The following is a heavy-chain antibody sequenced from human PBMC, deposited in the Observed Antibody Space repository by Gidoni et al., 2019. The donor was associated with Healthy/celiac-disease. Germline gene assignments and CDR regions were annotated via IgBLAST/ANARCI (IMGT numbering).Heavy chain of an antibody. V-gene: IGHV4-34*01. J-gene: IGHJ4*02. CDR1: GGSFSRYY. D-gene: IGHD3-3*01. Sequence: QVQLQQWGAGLLKPSETLSLTCAVYGGSFSRYYWSWIRQPPGKGLEWIGEINHSGSTNYNPSLKSRVTISVDTSKNQFSLKLSSVTAADTAVYYCARGQRYRLRFLEWSTNYFDYWGQGTLVTVSS. CDR3: ARGQRYRLRFLEWSTNYFDY. CDR2: INHSGST.